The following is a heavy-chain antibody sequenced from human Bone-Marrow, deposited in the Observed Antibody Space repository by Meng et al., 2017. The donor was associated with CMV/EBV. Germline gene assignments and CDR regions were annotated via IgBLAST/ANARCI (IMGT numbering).Heavy chain of an antibody. CDR2: IRYDGSNK. CDR1: GFTFSSYG. V-gene: IGHV3-30*02. CDR3: ARWVTASYSRGYSYGRGDY. Sequence: GESLKISCAASGFTFSSYGMHWVRQAPGKGLEWVAFIRYDGSNKYYADSVKGRFTISRDNAKNSLYLQMNSLRAEDTAVYYCARWVTASYSRGYSYGRGDYWGQGTLVTVSS. J-gene: IGHJ4*02. D-gene: IGHD5-18*01.